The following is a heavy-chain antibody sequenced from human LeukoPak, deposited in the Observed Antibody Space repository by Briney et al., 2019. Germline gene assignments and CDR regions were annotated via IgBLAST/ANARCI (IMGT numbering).Heavy chain of an antibody. CDR2: IIPIFGTA. J-gene: IGHJ4*02. CDR1: GGTFSSYA. D-gene: IGHD5-18*01. V-gene: IGHV1-69*13. Sequence: SVKVSCKASGGTFSSYAISWVRQAPGQGLEWMGGIIPIFGTANYAQKFQGRVTITADESTSTAYMELSSLRSEDTAVYYCARGILSGYSYGSRSDYWGQGTLVTVSS. CDR3: ARGILSGYSYGSRSDY.